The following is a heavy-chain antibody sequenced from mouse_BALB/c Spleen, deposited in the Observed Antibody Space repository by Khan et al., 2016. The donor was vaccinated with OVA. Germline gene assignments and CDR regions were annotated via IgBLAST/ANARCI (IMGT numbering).Heavy chain of an antibody. CDR3: ARQPYYHYYSMDY. CDR1: GFSLTDYG. V-gene: IGHV2-6-1*01. D-gene: IGHD2-10*01. Sequence: VQLQESGPALVAPSQSLSITCTISGFSLTDYGVHWVRQPPGKGLEWLVVIWSDGSTTYNSNLSALKSRLSISKDNSKSQVFLKMNSLQTDDTAMYYCARQPYYHYYSMDYWGQGTSVTVSS. J-gene: IGHJ4*01. CDR2: IWSDGST.